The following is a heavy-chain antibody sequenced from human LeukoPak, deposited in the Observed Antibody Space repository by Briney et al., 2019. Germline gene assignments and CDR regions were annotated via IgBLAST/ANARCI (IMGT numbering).Heavy chain of an antibody. J-gene: IGHJ4*02. CDR3: AVGMSGSDFDY. CDR1: GYTFTSYG. Sequence: ASVKVSCKASGYTFTSYGISWVRQAPGQGLEWMGWISAYNGNTNYAQKLQGRVTMTRDTSISTAYMELSRLRSDDTAVYYCAVGMSGSDFDYWGQGTLVTVSS. D-gene: IGHD1-26*01. V-gene: IGHV1-18*01. CDR2: ISAYNGNT.